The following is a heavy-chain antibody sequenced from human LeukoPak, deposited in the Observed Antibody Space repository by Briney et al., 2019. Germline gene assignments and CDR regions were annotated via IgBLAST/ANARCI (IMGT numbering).Heavy chain of an antibody. D-gene: IGHD1-1*01. CDR1: GFTFSSYA. CDR3: VAENNARETTGLCEY. Sequence: PGGSLRLSCAASGFTFSSYAMNWVRQAPGKGLEWVSSVSSSGRHIYYADSVMGRFTSSRDNAKNSLYLQMNSLRVEDTAVYYCVAENNARETTGLCEYWGQGTLVTVSS. CDR2: VSSSGRHI. V-gene: IGHV3-21*01. J-gene: IGHJ4*02.